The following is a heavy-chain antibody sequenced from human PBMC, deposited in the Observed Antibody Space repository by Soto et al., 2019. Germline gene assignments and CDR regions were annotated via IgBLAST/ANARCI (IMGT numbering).Heavy chain of an antibody. Sequence: QVQLQESGPGLVKPSETLSLTCTVSGGSISSYYWSWIRQPPGKGLEWIGYIYYSGSTNYNPSLKSRVTISVDTSKNQCSLKLSSVAAADTAVYYCARDLGERAFDIWGQGTMVTVSS. V-gene: IGHV4-59*01. J-gene: IGHJ3*02. CDR1: GGSISSYY. CDR3: ARDLGERAFDI. CDR2: IYYSGST.